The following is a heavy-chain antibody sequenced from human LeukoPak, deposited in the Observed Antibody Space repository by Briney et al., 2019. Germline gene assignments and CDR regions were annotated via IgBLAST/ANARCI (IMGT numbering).Heavy chain of an antibody. V-gene: IGHV3-73*01. Sequence: HPGGSLRLSCAASGFTFSGSAMHWVRQASGKGLEWVGRIRSKANSYATAYAASVKGRFTISRDDSKNTAYLQMNSLKTEDTAVYYCTRRRAGDAFDIWGQGTMVTVSS. J-gene: IGHJ3*02. CDR3: TRRRAGDAFDI. CDR2: IRSKANSYAT. D-gene: IGHD6-13*01. CDR1: GFTFSGSA.